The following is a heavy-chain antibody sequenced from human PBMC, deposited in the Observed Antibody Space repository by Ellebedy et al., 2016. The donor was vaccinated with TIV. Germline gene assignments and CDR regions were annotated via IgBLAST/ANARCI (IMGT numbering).Heavy chain of an antibody. Sequence: GESLKISCAASGLTFSSYWMHWVRQAPGKGLVWVSHINMDGSYTDYADSVKGRFTISRDNAKNSLYLHMNSLRAEDTAVYYCARLDWSDVDLRHFYFDYWGQGTQVTVSS. J-gene: IGHJ4*02. CDR1: GLTFSSYW. CDR3: ARLDWSDVDLRHFYFDY. D-gene: IGHD1-1*01. V-gene: IGHV3-74*01. CDR2: INMDGSYT.